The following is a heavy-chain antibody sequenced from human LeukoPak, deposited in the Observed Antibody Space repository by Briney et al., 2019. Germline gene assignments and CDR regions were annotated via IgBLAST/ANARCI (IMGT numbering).Heavy chain of an antibody. D-gene: IGHD1-1*01. CDR3: ARRTRRSGNYFDY. CDR1: GDSVSSSNYY. Sequence: PSETLSLTCAVSGDSVSSSNYYWSWIRQPPGKGLEWIGYIYYGGNTNYNPSLQSRVTISVDTSKSQFSLKLSSVTAADTAVYYCARRTRRSGNYFDYWGQGTLVTVSS. V-gene: IGHV4-61*01. J-gene: IGHJ4*02. CDR2: IYYGGNT.